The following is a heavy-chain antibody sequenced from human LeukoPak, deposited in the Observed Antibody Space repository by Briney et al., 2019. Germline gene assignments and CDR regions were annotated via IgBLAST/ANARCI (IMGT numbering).Heavy chain of an antibody. CDR2: INHSGST. Sequence: SSETLSLTCAVYGGSFSGYYWSWIRQPPGKGLEWIGEINHSGSTNYNPSLKSRVTISVDTSKNQFSLKLSSVTAADTAVYYCARVGRPEYWGQGTLVTVSS. D-gene: IGHD1-26*01. CDR1: GGSFSGYY. V-gene: IGHV4-34*01. J-gene: IGHJ4*02. CDR3: ARVGRPEY.